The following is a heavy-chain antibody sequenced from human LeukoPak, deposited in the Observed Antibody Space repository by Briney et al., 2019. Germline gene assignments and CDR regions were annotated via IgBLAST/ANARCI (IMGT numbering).Heavy chain of an antibody. Sequence: SVKVSCKASGGTFSSYAISWVRQAPGQGLEWMGRIIPILGIANYAQKFQGRVTITADKSTSTAYMELSSLRSEDTAVYYCARAGYSSSWYNYWGQGTTVTVSS. V-gene: IGHV1-69*04. CDR3: ARAGYSSSWYNY. D-gene: IGHD6-13*01. CDR2: IIPILGIA. CDR1: GGTFSSYA. J-gene: IGHJ6*02.